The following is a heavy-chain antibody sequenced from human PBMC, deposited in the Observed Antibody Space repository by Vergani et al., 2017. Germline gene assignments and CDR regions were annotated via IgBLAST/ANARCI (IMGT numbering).Heavy chain of an antibody. CDR2: ISSSGSII. V-gene: IGHV3-21*04. CDR1: RFTFSSYS. D-gene: IGHD1-14*01. Sequence: EEQLVESGGGLVKPGGSLRLSCAASRFTFSSYSMNCVRQAPGKGLEWVSYISSSGSIIYYADAVKGRFTISRDNAKNSLYLQMNSLRAEDMAVYYCAREIQEPWYFDLWGRGTLVTVSS. J-gene: IGHJ2*01. CDR3: AREIQEPWYFDL.